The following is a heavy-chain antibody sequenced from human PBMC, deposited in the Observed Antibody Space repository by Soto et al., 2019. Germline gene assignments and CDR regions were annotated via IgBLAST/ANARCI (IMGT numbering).Heavy chain of an antibody. CDR1: GGSFSGYY. D-gene: IGHD2-2*01. J-gene: IGHJ4*02. CDR2: VNHSGTT. CDR3: ARGIGYCSSINCYSSRRLRFDS. V-gene: IGHV4-34*01. Sequence: QVQLQQWGAGLLKPSETLSLTCAVYGGSFSGYYWTWIRQSPEKGLEWIGEVNHSGTTYYNPSLKTRVTISVLTPKNQFSLKMSSVTAADTAVYYCARGIGYCSSINCYSSRRLRFDSWGQGTLVTVSS.